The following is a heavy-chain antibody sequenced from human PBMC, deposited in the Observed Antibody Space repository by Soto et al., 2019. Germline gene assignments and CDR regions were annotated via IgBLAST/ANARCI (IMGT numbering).Heavy chain of an antibody. V-gene: IGHV4-39*01. J-gene: IGHJ4*02. D-gene: IGHD3-9*01. Sequence: WVRQAPGKGLEWIGSIYYSGSTYYNPSLKSRVTISVDTSKNQFSLKLSSVTAADTAVYYCASYTYYDILTGYHPPFDYWGQGTLVTVSS. CDR3: ASYTYYDILTGYHPPFDY. CDR2: IYYSGST.